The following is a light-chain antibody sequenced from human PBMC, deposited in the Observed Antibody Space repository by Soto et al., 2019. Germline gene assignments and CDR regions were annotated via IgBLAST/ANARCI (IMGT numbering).Light chain of an antibody. CDR3: AAWDDSLNGEVV. CDR2: STN. J-gene: IGLJ2*01. Sequence: QSVLTQPPSASGTPGQMVNISCSGSSSNIGSNSVNWYQQVPGTAPKLLIYSTNQRPSGVPDRFSGSKSDTSASLAISGLQSEDEADYYCAAWDDSLNGEVVFGGGTKLTVL. CDR1: SSNIGSNS. V-gene: IGLV1-44*01.